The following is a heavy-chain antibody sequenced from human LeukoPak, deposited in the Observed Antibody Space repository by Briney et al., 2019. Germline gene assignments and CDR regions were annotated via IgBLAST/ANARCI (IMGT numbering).Heavy chain of an antibody. CDR2: ISSSSSYI. V-gene: IGHV3-21*01. D-gene: IGHD6-19*01. CDR1: GFTFSSYS. J-gene: IGHJ4*02. Sequence: GGSLRLSCAASGFTFSSYSMNWVRQAPGKGLEWVSSISSSSSYIYYADSVKGRFTISRDNARNSLYLQMNSLRAEDTAVYYCASSGWGPLDYWGQGTLVTVSS. CDR3: ASSGWGPLDY.